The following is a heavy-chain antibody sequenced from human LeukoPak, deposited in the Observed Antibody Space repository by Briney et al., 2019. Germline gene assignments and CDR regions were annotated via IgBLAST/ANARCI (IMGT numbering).Heavy chain of an antibody. CDR1: GFTFSIYG. CDR2: IYNGGYT. V-gene: IGHV3-66*04. Sequence: PGGSLRLSCAASGFTFSIYGMHWVRQAPGKGVEWVSVIYNGGYTYYADSVKGRFTISRDNSKNKLYLQMNSLRAEDTAVYYCARHSAVVGAADAFDFWGQGTMVTVSS. D-gene: IGHD2-15*01. CDR3: ARHSAVVGAADAFDF. J-gene: IGHJ3*01.